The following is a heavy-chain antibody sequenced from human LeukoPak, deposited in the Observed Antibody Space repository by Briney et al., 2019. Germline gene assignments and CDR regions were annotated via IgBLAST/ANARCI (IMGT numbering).Heavy chain of an antibody. J-gene: IGHJ4*02. CDR1: GFTFSSYS. CDR3: ASIGEDYGDYDY. D-gene: IGHD4-17*01. Sequence: AGGSLRLSCAASGFTFSSYSMNWVRQAPGKELEWVSSISSSSGYIYYADSVKGRFTISRDNAKNSLYLQMNSLRAEDTAVYYCASIGEDYGDYDYWGQGTLVTVSS. V-gene: IGHV3-21*01. CDR2: ISSSSGYI.